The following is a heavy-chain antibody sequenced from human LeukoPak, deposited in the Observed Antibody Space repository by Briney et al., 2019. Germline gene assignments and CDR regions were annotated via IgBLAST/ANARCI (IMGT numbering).Heavy chain of an antibody. V-gene: IGHV3-11*01. CDR2: ISSSGSTI. CDR3: ARARGQQLPRDYYYYMDV. CDR1: GFTFSDYY. D-gene: IGHD6-13*01. J-gene: IGHJ6*03. Sequence: PGGSLRLSCAVSGFTFSDYYMSWIRQAPGKGLEWVSYISSSGSTIYYADSVKGRFTISRDNAKNSLYLQMNSLRAEDTAVYYCARARGQQLPRDYYYYMDVWGKGTTVTISS.